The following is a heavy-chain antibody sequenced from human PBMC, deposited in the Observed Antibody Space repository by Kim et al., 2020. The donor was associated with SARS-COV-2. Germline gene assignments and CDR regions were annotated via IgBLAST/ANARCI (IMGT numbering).Heavy chain of an antibody. CDR3: ASSYYDTSGYND. V-gene: IGHV3-21*06. CDR1: GFMFSSYN. Sequence: GGSLRLSCAASGFMFSSYNMNWVRQAPGKGLEWVAYIDSDGNSMYYADAVDGRFTISRDNAKNSLFLEMKNLRVEDTALYYCASSYYDTSGYNDWGEG. CDR2: IDSDGNSM. J-gene: IGHJ4*02. D-gene: IGHD3-22*01.